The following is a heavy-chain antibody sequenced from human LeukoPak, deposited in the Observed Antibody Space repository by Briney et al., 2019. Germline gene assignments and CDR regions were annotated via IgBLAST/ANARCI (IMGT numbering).Heavy chain of an antibody. V-gene: IGHV3-23*01. CDR3: AKPRDPRYLYGDGYGDY. CDR2: ISGSGGST. Sequence: PGGSLRLSCAASGFTFSSYAMSWVRQAPGKGLEWVSAISGSGGSTYYADSVKGRFTTSRDNSKNTLYLQMNSLRAEDTAVNYCAKPRDPRYLYGDGYGDYWGQGTLVTVPS. CDR1: GFTFSSYA. D-gene: IGHD4-17*01. J-gene: IGHJ4*02.